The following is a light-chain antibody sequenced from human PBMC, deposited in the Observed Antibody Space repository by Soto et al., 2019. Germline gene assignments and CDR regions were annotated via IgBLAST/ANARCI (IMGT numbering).Light chain of an antibody. J-gene: IGKJ1*01. CDR2: GAL. CDR1: QTVSSRS. CDR3: QKYGSLSWT. Sequence: EIVLTQSPGTLSLSPGERATLSCRASQTVSSRSLAWYQQKPGQAPRLLVYGALSSATGIPDRSSGSGSGTDFTLTISRLEPEDFGLYYCQKYGSLSWTFGQGTKV. V-gene: IGKV3-20*01.